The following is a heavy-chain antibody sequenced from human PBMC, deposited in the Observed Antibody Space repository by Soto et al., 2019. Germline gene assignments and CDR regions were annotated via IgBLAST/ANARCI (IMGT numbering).Heavy chain of an antibody. V-gene: IGHV3-23*01. Sequence: EVQLLESGGGLVQPGGSLRLSCAAFGFTFSSYAMSWVRQAPGKGLEWVSAISGSGGSTYYADSVKGRFTISRDNSKNTLYLQMNSLRAEDTAVYYCAKDLGDHSWSFDYWGQGTLVTVSS. CDR1: GFTFSSYA. CDR3: AKDLGDHSWSFDY. CDR2: ISGSGGST. J-gene: IGHJ4*02. D-gene: IGHD6-13*01.